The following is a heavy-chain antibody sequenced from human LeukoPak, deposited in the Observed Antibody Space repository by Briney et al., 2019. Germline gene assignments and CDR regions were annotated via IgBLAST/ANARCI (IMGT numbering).Heavy chain of an antibody. J-gene: IGHJ3*01. CDR1: GFTFEDSG. CDR3: VKDSHFYFYDSSAFFPDAFHV. V-gene: IGHV3-20*04. Sequence: GGSLRLSCAASGFTFEDSGMSWVRQVPGKGLEWVAGVSWNGLSTGYPDSVKGRFTISRDNTKKSLYLQMNSLRAEDTALYYCVKDSHFYFYDSSAFFPDAFHVWGQGTMVTVSS. D-gene: IGHD3-22*01. CDR2: VSWNGLST.